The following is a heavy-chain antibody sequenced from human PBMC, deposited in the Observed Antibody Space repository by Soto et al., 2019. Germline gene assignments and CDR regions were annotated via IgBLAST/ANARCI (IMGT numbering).Heavy chain of an antibody. D-gene: IGHD1-7*01. V-gene: IGHV3-23*01. CDR1: GFTFSSYA. CDR3: AKDDWNYPQYAFDY. J-gene: IGHJ4*02. CDR2: ISASGNST. Sequence: VGSLRLSCAASGFTFSSYAMSWVRQAPGKGLEWVSAISASGNSTYYADSVKGRFTISRDNSKNTLYLQMNSPRAEDTAVYYCAKDDWNYPQYAFDYWGQGTLVNVSS.